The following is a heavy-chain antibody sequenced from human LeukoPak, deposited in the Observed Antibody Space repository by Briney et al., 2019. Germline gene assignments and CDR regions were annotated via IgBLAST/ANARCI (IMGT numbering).Heavy chain of an antibody. Sequence: GESLKISCKGSGYSFTSYWIDWVRQMPGKGLEWMRIIYPGDSDTRYSPSFQGQVTISADKSISTAYLQWSSLKASDTAMYYCARGAVDTAMVYYFDYWGQGTLVTVSS. CDR2: IYPGDSDT. J-gene: IGHJ4*02. V-gene: IGHV5-51*01. CDR3: ARGAVDTAMVYYFDY. D-gene: IGHD5-18*01. CDR1: GYSFTSYW.